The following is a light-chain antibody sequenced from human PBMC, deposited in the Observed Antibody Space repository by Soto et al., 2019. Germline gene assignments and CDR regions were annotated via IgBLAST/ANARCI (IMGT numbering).Light chain of an antibody. CDR3: HHYGDTPRT. CDR2: GAS. CDR1: QSVGNN. J-gene: IGKJ1*01. V-gene: IGKV3-20*01. Sequence: IVMTQSPATVSVTPWERAKFYCRASQSVGNNLAWYQQKPGQAPSLFIFGASSRATGIPDRFSGSGSGTDFTLTISRLEPEDFAVYYCHHYGDTPRTFGQGTKV.